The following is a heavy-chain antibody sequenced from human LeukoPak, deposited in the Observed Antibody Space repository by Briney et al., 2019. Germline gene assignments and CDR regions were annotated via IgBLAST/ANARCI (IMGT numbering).Heavy chain of an antibody. D-gene: IGHD1-7*01. CDR1: GYTFTGYY. CDR2: INPNSGGT. CDR3: ARILTGTTKEYYFDY. V-gene: IGHV1-2*02. Sequence: ALVKVSCKASGYTFTGYYMHWVRHAPGQGLEWMGWINPNSGGTNYAQKFQGRVTMTRDTSISTAYMELSRLRSDDTAVYYCARILTGTTKEYYFDYWGQGTLVTVSS. J-gene: IGHJ4*02.